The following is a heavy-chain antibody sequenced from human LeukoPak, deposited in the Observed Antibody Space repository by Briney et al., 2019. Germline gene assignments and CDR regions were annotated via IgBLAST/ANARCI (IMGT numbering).Heavy chain of an antibody. CDR3: ARLTIRSVNSNY. CDR1: GGSISSSSYY. D-gene: IGHD5/OR15-5a*01. V-gene: IGHV4-39*01. Sequence: SETLSLTCTVSGGSISSSSYYWGWIRQPPGKGLEWIGSIYYSGSTYYNPSLKSRVTISVDTPKNQFSLKLSSVTAADTAVYYCARLTIRSVNSNYWGQGTLVTVSS. CDR2: IYYSGST. J-gene: IGHJ4*02.